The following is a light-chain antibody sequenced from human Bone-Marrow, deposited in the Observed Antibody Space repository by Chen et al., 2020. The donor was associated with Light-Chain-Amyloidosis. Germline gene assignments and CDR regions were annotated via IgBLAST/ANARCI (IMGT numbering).Light chain of an antibody. J-gene: IGLJ3*02. CDR2: ENN. V-gene: IGLV1-51*02. CDR3: ATWDSSLTVWM. Sequence: QSVLPPPPSVSAAPGQKVTISCSGSNSNIGINYVSWYQQLPGTSPKLLIYENNQRPSEIPDRFSGSKSGTSATLGVAGLQTGDEADYYCATWDSSLTVWMFGGGTKLTVL. CDR1: NSNIGINY.